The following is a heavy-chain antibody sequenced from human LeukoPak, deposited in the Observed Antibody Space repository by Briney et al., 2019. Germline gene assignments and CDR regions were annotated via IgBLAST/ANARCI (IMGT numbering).Heavy chain of an antibody. Sequence: PSETLSLTCTVSGGSISRSFYYWGWIRQSPGKGLEWIGSIYYSDSGTVYYNPSLKSRVTMSADTSKNQFSLRVSSVTAADTAVYYCARRPPALGAFDIWGQETMVSVSS. J-gene: IGHJ3*02. CDR2: IYYSDSGTV. CDR1: GGSISRSFYY. V-gene: IGHV4-39*01. CDR3: ARRPPALGAFDI.